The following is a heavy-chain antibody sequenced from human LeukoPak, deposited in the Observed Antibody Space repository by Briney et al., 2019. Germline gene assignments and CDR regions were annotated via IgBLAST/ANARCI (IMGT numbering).Heavy chain of an antibody. Sequence: ASVKVSCNASGYTFTGYYMHWVRQAPGQGLELMGCINPNSGGRNYAQKFHGRVSITMYTSISTTYMELRRLRSDDTAVYYCARAHDGSSWDYYYMDVWGKGTTVTVSS. D-gene: IGHD1-26*01. J-gene: IGHJ6*03. CDR3: ARAHDGSSWDYYYMDV. CDR1: GYTFTGYY. CDR2: INPNSGGR. V-gene: IGHV1-2*02.